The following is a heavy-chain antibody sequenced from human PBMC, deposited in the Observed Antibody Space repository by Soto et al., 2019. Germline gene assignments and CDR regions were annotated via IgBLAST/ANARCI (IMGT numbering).Heavy chain of an antibody. CDR3: ARGPYCSSTSCSTLINWFDP. CDR1: EGKCVDYG. Sequence: GVEEGKCVDYGGSCIRQKTRKGLEWIGEINHSGSTNYNPSLKSRVTISVDTSKNQFSLKLSPVTAADTAVYYCARGPYCSSTSCSTLINWFDPWGQGTLVTVSS. CDR2: INHSGST. V-gene: IGHV4-34*01. D-gene: IGHD2-2*01. J-gene: IGHJ5*02.